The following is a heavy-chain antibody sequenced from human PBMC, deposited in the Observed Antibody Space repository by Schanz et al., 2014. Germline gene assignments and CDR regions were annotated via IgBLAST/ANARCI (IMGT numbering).Heavy chain of an antibody. CDR3: ARAGRGYAYPLNSYPMDV. CDR2: IIPFLAVS. Sequence: QDQLLQSGAAVKKPGSSVRVSCKASGGTLDTYKIAWVRQVPGQGLEWMGRIIPFLAVSNSAQDFQGRVTFTADRATSTVHMDLRSLRSEDTGLYYCARAGRGYAYPLNSYPMDVWGQGTTVIVSS. D-gene: IGHD3-16*01. J-gene: IGHJ6*02. CDR1: GGTLDTYK. V-gene: IGHV1-69*02.